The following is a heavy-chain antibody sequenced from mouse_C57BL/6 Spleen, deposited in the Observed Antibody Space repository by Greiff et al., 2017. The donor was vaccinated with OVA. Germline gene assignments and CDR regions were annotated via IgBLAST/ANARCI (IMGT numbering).Heavy chain of an antibody. V-gene: IGHV6-3*01. D-gene: IGHD3-2*02. CDR1: GFTFSNYW. CDR2: IRLKSDNYAT. CDR3: TGGDSSGLDY. J-gene: IGHJ2*01. Sequence: EVMLVESGGGLVQPGGSMKLSCVASGFTFSNYWMNWVRQSPEKGLEWVAQIRLKSDNYATHYAESVKGRFTISRDDSKSSVYLQMNNLRAEDTGIYYCTGGDSSGLDYWGQGTTLTVSS.